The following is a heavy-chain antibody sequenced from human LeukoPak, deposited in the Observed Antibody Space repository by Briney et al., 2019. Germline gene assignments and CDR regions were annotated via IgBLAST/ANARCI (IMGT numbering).Heavy chain of an antibody. Sequence: GGSLRLSCAASGFTFSSYEMNWVRQAPGKGLEWVSAVSGGAITTYYADSVKGRFTISRDNSKNTLYLQVNSLRAEDTALYYCAKEGGRSGIVGAREFDYWGQGTLVTVSS. CDR2: VSGGAITT. J-gene: IGHJ4*02. D-gene: IGHD1-26*01. CDR3: AKEGGRSGIVGAREFDY. CDR1: GFTFSSYE. V-gene: IGHV3-23*01.